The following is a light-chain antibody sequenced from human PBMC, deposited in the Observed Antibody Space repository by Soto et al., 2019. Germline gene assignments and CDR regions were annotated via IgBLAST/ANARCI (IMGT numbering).Light chain of an antibody. CDR3: QQLNSYPRT. Sequence: DIQMIQSPSALSASVGDRVTITCRASQGIRTDLVWYQQKPGKAPRRLIYGVSTLQSGVPSRFSGSGSGTEFTLTISSLQPEDFATYYCQQLNSYPRTFGPGTKVDI. J-gene: IGKJ3*01. CDR2: GVS. CDR1: QGIRTD. V-gene: IGKV1-17*01.